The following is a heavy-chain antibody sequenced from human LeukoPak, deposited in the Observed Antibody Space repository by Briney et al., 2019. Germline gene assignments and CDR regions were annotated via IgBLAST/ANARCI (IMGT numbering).Heavy chain of an antibody. J-gene: IGHJ5*02. D-gene: IGHD6-13*01. V-gene: IGHV3-23*01. CDR2: ISGSGGST. CDR1: GFTFSSYA. Sequence: GGSLRLSCAASGFTFSSYAMSWVRQAPGKGLEWVSAISGSGGSTYYADSVRGRFTISRDNSKNTLYLQMNSLRAEDTAVYYCAKDGSSWEYNWFDPWGQGTLVTVSS. CDR3: AKDGSSWEYNWFDP.